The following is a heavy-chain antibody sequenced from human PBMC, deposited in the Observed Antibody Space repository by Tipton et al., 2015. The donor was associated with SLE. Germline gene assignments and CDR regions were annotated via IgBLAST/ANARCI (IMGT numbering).Heavy chain of an antibody. Sequence: SLRLSCAASGFTFASHGMNWVRQAPGEGLEWVSSISGSDGSTYYADSVKGRFTISRDNSKNTLYLQINSLRVDDTAVYYCAKGFDFWRGTYYFDNWGQGTLVTVSS. CDR2: ISGSDGST. CDR3: AKGFDFWRGTYYFDN. CDR1: GFTFASHG. D-gene: IGHD3-3*01. J-gene: IGHJ4*02. V-gene: IGHV3-23*01.